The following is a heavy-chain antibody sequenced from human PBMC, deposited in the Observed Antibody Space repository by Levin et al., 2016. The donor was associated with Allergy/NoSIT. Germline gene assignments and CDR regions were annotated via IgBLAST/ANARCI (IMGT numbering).Heavy chain of an antibody. D-gene: IGHD1-26*01. Sequence: GGSLRLSCAASGFTFSSYSMHWVRQAPGKGLEWVGRIRSKANSYATAYAASVKGRFTISRDDSKNTAYLQMNSLKTEDTAVYYCTRHRVGAVGEGMDVWGQGTTVIVSS. V-gene: IGHV3-73*01. CDR3: TRHRVGAVGEGMDV. CDR1: GFTFSSYS. CDR2: IRSKANSYAT. J-gene: IGHJ6*02.